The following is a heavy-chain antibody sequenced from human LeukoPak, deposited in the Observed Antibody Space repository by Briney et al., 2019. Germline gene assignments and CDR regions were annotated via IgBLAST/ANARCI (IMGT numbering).Heavy chain of an antibody. CDR1: GFTFSDYY. CDR2: ISSSSSYT. V-gene: IGHV3-11*06. CDR3: APNFWSGYLTDY. D-gene: IGHD3-3*01. J-gene: IGHJ4*02. Sequence: PGGSLRLSCAASGFTFSDYYMSWIRQAPGKGLEWVSYISSSSSYTNYADSVKGRFTISRDNAKNSLYLQMNSLRAEDTAVYYCAPNFWSGYLTDYWGQGTLVTVSS.